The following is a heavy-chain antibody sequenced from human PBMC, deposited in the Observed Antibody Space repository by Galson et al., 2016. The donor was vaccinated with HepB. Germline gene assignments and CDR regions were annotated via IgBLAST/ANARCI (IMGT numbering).Heavy chain of an antibody. CDR1: GFTFDDYA. V-gene: IGHV3-9*01. D-gene: IGHD2-15*01. J-gene: IGHJ6*02. Sequence: SLRLSCAASGFTFDDYAMSWVRQAPGKGLEWVSGISWNGGRTGYADSVKGRFTISRDNAKNSLYLQMNSLRAEDTSLYYCANSGFCSGGRCYITTDHYYYGVDVWGQGTTVTVSS. CDR3: ANSGFCSGGRCYITTDHYYYGVDV. CDR2: ISWNGGRT.